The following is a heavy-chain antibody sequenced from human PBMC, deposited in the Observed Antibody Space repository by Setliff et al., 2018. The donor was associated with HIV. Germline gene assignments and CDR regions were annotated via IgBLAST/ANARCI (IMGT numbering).Heavy chain of an antibody. CDR2: INHRGSA. CDR1: GGSFSGYF. D-gene: IGHD6-13*01. J-gene: IGHJ6*03. V-gene: IGHV4-34*01. Sequence: PSETLSLTCAVYGGSFSGYFWSWIRQSPGKGLEWIGEINHRGSANHNPSFKSRVIISVDTSKNQFSLKLSSVTAADTAVYYCARQGGFSSSYYPRNYVDVWGKGTTVTVS. CDR3: ARQGGFSSSYYPRNYVDV.